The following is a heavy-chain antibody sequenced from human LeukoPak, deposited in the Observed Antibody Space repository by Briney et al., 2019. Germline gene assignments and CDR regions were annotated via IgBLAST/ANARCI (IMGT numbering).Heavy chain of an antibody. CDR2: INEDGSER. D-gene: IGHD2-2*01. CDR1: GFTFRSFW. CDR3: ASEIVVVPAATDWIDY. V-gene: IGHV3-7*01. Sequence: GGSLRLSCAASGFTFRSFWMSWVRQAPGKGLEWVANINEDGSERYYVDSVKGRFTISRDNAKNSLYLQMNSLRDEDTAVYYCASEIVVVPAATDWIDYWGQGTLVTVSS. J-gene: IGHJ4*02.